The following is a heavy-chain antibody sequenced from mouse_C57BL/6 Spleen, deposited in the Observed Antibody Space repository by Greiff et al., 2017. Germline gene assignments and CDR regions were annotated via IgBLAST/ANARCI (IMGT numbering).Heavy chain of an antibody. J-gene: IGHJ2*01. V-gene: IGHV1-52*01. CDR2: IDPSDSET. CDR1: GYTFTSYW. Sequence: QVQLQQSGAELVRPGSSVKLSCKASGYTFTSYWMHWVKQRPIQGLEWIGNIDPSDSETHYNQKFKDKATLTVDTSSSTAYMQLSSLTSEDSAVYYCARSEYYDYDVPYFDYWGQGTTLTVSS. CDR3: ARSEYYDYDVPYFDY. D-gene: IGHD2-4*01.